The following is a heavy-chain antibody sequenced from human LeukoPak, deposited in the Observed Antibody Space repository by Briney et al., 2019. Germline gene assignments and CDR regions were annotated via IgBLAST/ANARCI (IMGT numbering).Heavy chain of an antibody. Sequence: SVKVSCKASGGTFSSYAISWVRQAPGQGLEWMGRIIPILGIANYAQKFQGRVTITADKSTSTAYMELSSLRSEDTAVYYCAREVVGATQAYYFDYWGQGTLVTVPS. CDR2: IIPILGIA. V-gene: IGHV1-69*04. CDR1: GGTFSSYA. D-gene: IGHD1-26*01. CDR3: AREVVGATQAYYFDY. J-gene: IGHJ4*02.